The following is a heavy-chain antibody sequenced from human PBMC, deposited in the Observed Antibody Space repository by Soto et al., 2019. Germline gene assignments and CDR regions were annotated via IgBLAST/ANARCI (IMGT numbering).Heavy chain of an antibody. J-gene: IGHJ4*02. Sequence: EVQLVESGGGLVQPGGSLRLSCAASGFTFSSYSMNWVRQAPGKGLEWVSYISSSGTIIYYADSVKGRFTISRDNAKNSLYLQMNSLGDEDTAVYYCARDRVWYSSSSLGSAYYFDYWGQGTLVTVSS. CDR1: GFTFSSYS. CDR2: ISSSGTII. D-gene: IGHD6-6*01. CDR3: ARDRVWYSSSSLGSAYYFDY. V-gene: IGHV3-48*02.